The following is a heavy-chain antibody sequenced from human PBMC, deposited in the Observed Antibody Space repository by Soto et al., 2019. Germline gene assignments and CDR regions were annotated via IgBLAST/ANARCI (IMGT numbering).Heavy chain of an antibody. J-gene: IGHJ4*02. Sequence: QVQLVESGGGVVQPGRSLRLSCAASGFTFSTYGMHWVRQAPGKGLEWVAVIWDDGSNQYYADSVEGRLTISRDNSKSTLYLQMYSLRPEDTAVYYCAKGGSSGWDLDYWGQGTLVTVSS. CDR3: AKGGSSGWDLDY. CDR2: IWDDGSNQ. D-gene: IGHD6-19*01. V-gene: IGHV3-30*18. CDR1: GFTFSTYG.